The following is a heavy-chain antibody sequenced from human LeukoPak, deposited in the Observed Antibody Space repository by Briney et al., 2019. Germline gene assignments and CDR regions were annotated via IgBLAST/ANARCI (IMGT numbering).Heavy chain of an antibody. V-gene: IGHV3-11*06. D-gene: IGHD5-18*01. CDR3: ARAYSYGNYYYYGMDV. CDR1: GFTFSDYY. J-gene: IGHJ6*02. Sequence: GGSLRLSCAASGFTFSDYYMSWIRQAPGKGLEWVSYINSSSSYTNYADSVKGRFTISRDNAKNSLYLQMNSLRAEDTAVYCCARAYSYGNYYYYGMDVWGQGTTVTVSS. CDR2: INSSSSYT.